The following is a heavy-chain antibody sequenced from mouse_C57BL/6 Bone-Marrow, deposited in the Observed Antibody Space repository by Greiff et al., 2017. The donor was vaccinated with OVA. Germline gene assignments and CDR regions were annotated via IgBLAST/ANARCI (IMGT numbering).Heavy chain of an antibody. CDR3: ARGLPPFDY. Sequence: EVKLQESGPVLVKPGASVKMSCKASGYTFTDYYMNWVKQSHGKSLEWIGVINPYNGGTSYNQKFKGKATLTVDKSSSTAYMELNSLTSEDSAVYYCARGLPPFDYWGQGTTLTVSS. CDR1: GYTFTDYY. V-gene: IGHV1-19*01. CDR2: INPYNGGT. D-gene: IGHD2-2*01. J-gene: IGHJ2*01.